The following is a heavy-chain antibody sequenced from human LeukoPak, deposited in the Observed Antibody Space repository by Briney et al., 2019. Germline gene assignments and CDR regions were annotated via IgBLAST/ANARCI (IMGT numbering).Heavy chain of an antibody. J-gene: IGHJ4*02. CDR1: GGSISSTSNF. V-gene: IGHV4-39*01. Sequence: SETLSLTCTVSGGSISSTSNFWGWIRQPPGKGLEWIGNIYYSGSTYYNPSLKSRVTVSVDTSKNQFSLRLSSVTAADSAVYYCARSGGYYYDSRYYFDHWGQGALVTVSS. CDR2: IYYSGST. CDR3: ARSGGYYYDSRYYFDH. D-gene: IGHD3-22*01.